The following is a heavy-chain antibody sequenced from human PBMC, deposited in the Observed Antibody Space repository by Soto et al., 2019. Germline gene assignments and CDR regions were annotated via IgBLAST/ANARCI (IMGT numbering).Heavy chain of an antibody. V-gene: IGHV1-8*01. J-gene: IGHJ6*02. CDR2: MNPNSGNT. CDR1: GYTFTSYD. CDR3: VRVGDGSSSDEDYYYGLDV. D-gene: IGHD6-13*01. Sequence: ASVKVSCKASGYTFTSYDINWVRQATGQGLEWMGWMNPNSGNTGYAQKFQGRVTMTRNTSISTAYMELSSLRSEDTAVYYCVRVGDGSSSDEDYYYGLDVWGQGTTVTVSS.